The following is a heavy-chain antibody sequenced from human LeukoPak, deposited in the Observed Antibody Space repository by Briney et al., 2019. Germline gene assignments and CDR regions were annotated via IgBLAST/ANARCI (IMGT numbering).Heavy chain of an antibody. J-gene: IGHJ4*02. CDR2: MGQDVSET. D-gene: IGHD1-26*01. CDR1: GFTFSYYW. CDR3: ARAGDVGAVDY. V-gene: IGHV3-7*02. Sequence: GGSLRLSCAASGFTFSYYWMSWVRQAPGKGLEWVANMGQDVSETYYVDSVKGRFTISRDNAKNSVYLQMNSPRAEDMAVYYCARAGDVGAVDYWGQGTLVTVSS.